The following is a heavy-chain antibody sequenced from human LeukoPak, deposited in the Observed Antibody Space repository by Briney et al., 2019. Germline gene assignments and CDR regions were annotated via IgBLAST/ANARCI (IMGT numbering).Heavy chain of an antibody. CDR3: ASICSGGSCYSDY. J-gene: IGHJ4*02. CDR1: GGSISSSSYY. CDR2: INHSGST. V-gene: IGHV4-39*07. Sequence: SETLSLTCTVSGGSISSSSYYWGWIRQPPGKGLEWIGEINHSGSTNYNPSLKGRVTISVDTSKNQFSLKLSSVTAADTAVYYCASICSGGSCYSDYWGQGTLVTVSS. D-gene: IGHD2-15*01.